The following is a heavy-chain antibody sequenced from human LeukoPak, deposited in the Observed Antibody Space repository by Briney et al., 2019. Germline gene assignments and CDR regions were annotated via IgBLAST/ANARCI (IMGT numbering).Heavy chain of an antibody. V-gene: IGHV3-11*01. CDR1: GFTFSDYY. J-gene: IGHJ5*02. Sequence: GGSLRLSCAASGFTFSDYYMSWIRQAPGKGLEWVSYISSSGSTIYYADSVKGRFTISRDNAKNSLYLQMNSLRAEDTAVYYCARDSRSYYDFWSGLNWFDPWDQGTLVTVSS. CDR3: ARDSRSYYDFWSGLNWFDP. D-gene: IGHD3-3*01. CDR2: ISSSGSTI.